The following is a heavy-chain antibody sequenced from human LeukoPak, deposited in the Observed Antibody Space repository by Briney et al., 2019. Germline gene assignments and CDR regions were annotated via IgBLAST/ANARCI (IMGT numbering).Heavy chain of an antibody. J-gene: IGHJ4*02. Sequence: PGGSLRLSCAASEFTFSHYSMNWVRQAPGKGLEWVSSISSSSSSIYYADSVKGRFTISRDNAKNSLYLQMNSLRAEDTAVYYCARCKWLDYWGQGTLVTVSS. CDR2: ISSSSSSI. CDR3: ARCKWLDY. D-gene: IGHD5-12*01. V-gene: IGHV3-21*01. CDR1: EFTFSHYS.